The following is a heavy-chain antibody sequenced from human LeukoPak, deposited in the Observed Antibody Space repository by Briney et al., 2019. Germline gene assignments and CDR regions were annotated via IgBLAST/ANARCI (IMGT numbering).Heavy chain of an antibody. J-gene: IGHJ4*02. CDR3: AKDSSTTWFGGDSQ. CDR1: GFTFTNYG. V-gene: IGHV3-30*18. D-gene: IGHD3-10*01. CDR2: ISTDGGNK. Sequence: PGRSLTLSCAASGFTFTNYGLHWVRQAPGKGLEWVALISTDGGNKNYADSVRGRFTISRDNSKNTLYLQMNSLRAEDTAVYYCAKDSSTTWFGGDSQWGQGTLVAVSS.